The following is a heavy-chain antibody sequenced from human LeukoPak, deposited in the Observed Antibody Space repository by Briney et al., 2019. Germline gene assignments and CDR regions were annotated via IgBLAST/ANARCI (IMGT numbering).Heavy chain of an antibody. V-gene: IGHV1-8*01. Sequence: RASVKVSCKASGYTFTSYDINGVRQATGQGLEWMGWMNPNSGNTGYAQKFQGSVILTRNTSISTAYMELSSLRYEDTAIYYCARGGSGSPINYWGQGTLVTVSS. J-gene: IGHJ4*02. CDR2: MNPNSGNT. D-gene: IGHD1-26*01. CDR1: GYTFTSYD. CDR3: ARGGSGSPINY.